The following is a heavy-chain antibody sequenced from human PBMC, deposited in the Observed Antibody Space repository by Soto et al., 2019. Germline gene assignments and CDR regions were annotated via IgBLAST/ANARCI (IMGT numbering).Heavy chain of an antibody. CDR3: ARGQKDFWSGYYWTR. J-gene: IGHJ4*02. V-gene: IGHV1-8*01. CDR1: GYTFTSYD. Sequence: ASVKVSCKASGYTFTSYDINWVRQATGQGLEWMGWMNPNSGNTGYAQKFQGRVTMTRNTSISTAYMELSSLRSEDTAVYYCARGQKDFWSGYYWTRWGQGTLVTVSS. CDR2: MNPNSGNT. D-gene: IGHD3-3*01.